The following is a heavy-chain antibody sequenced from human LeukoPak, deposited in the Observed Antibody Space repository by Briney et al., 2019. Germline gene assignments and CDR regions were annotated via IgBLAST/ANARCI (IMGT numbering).Heavy chain of an antibody. V-gene: IGHV4-34*01. J-gene: IGHJ4*02. D-gene: IGHD2-15*01. CDR2: INHSGST. CDR3: ARGALVVVVAAKGEHCGGDCYLDY. CDR1: GGSFSGYY. Sequence: SETLSLTCAVYGGSFSGYYWSWIRQPPGKGLEWIGEINHSGSTNYNPSLKSRVTISVDTSKNQFSLKLSSVTAADTAVYYCARGALVVVVAAKGEHCGGDCYLDYWGQGTLVTASS.